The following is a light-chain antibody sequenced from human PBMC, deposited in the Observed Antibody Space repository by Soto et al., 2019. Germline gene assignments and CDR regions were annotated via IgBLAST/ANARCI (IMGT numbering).Light chain of an antibody. V-gene: IGKV1-5*03. Sequence: DIQMNQSPSTLSAAVGDRATITCRASQMIYTWLAWYQQKPGKAPKLLIYEASSLDVGVPSRFSGSGSGTEFTLTISSLQLEDFATYYCQQYSTFWAFGQGTKV. J-gene: IGKJ1*01. CDR1: QMIYTW. CDR2: EAS. CDR3: QQYSTFWA.